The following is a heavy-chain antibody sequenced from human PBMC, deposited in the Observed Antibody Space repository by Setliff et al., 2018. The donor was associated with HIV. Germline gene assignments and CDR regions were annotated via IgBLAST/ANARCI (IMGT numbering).Heavy chain of an antibody. J-gene: IGHJ3*02. CDR2: INPSGGST. V-gene: IGHV1-46*01. CDR1: GYTFTSYY. D-gene: IGHD6-13*01. Sequence: GASVKVSCKASGYTFTSYYMHWVRQAPGQGLEWMGIINPSGGSTYYAQKFQGRVTMTRATSTTTVYMELTSLRSEDTAVYYCARDIAAAGNAFDMWGKGTMVTVSS. CDR3: ARDIAAAGNAFDM.